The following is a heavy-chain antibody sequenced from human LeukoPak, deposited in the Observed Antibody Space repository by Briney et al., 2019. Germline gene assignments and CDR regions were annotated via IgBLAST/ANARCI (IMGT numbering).Heavy chain of an antibody. CDR3: AREGYDSSGYYVSP. J-gene: IGHJ5*02. CDR1: AFTFSGYS. D-gene: IGHD3-22*01. CDR2: ISRISSYI. V-gene: IGHV3-21*01. Sequence: GGSLRLSCAASAFTFSGYSMSWVRQAPGKGLEWVSSISRISSYIYYADSVKGRFTISRDNAKDSLYLQMNSLRAEDTAVYYCAREGYDSSGYYVSPWGQGTLVTVSS.